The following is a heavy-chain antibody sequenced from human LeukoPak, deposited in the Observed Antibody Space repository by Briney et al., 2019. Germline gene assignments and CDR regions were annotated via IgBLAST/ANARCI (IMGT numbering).Heavy chain of an antibody. Sequence: TGRSLRLSCAASGFTFDDYAMHWVRQAPGKGLEWVSGISWNSGSIGYADSVKGRFTISRDNAKNSLYLQMNSLRAEDTALYYCAKDAPSYSSSWYYFDYWGQGTLVTVSS. D-gene: IGHD6-13*01. V-gene: IGHV3-9*01. J-gene: IGHJ4*02. CDR1: GFTFDDYA. CDR3: AKDAPSYSSSWYYFDY. CDR2: ISWNSGSI.